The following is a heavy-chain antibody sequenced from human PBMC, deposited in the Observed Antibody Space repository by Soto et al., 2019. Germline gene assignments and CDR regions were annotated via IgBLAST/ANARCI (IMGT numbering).Heavy chain of an antibody. CDR2: MNPNSGNT. CDR1: GYTFTSYD. V-gene: IGHV1-8*01. CDR3: ARGPRDWLWFGDYYYYGMDV. D-gene: IGHD3-10*01. Sequence: QVQLVQSGAEVKKPGASVKVSCKASGYTFTSYDINWVRQATGQGLEWMGWMNPNSGNTGYAQKFQGRVTMTRNTSISTAYMELSSLRSEDTAVYYCARGPRDWLWFGDYYYYGMDVWGQGTTVTVSS. J-gene: IGHJ6*02.